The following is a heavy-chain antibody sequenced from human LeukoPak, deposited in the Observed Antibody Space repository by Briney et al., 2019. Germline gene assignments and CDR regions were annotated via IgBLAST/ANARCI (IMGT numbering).Heavy chain of an antibody. V-gene: IGHV3-53*01. Sequence: PGGSLRLSCAASGFTVSSNYMSWVRQAPGKGLEWVSVIYSGGSTYYADSVKGRFTISRDNSKNTLYLQMNSLRAEDTAVYYCAKGYQLLSVLDFDYWGQGTLVTVSS. CDR3: AKGYQLLSVLDFDY. CDR2: IYSGGST. CDR1: GFTVSSNY. J-gene: IGHJ4*02. D-gene: IGHD2-2*01.